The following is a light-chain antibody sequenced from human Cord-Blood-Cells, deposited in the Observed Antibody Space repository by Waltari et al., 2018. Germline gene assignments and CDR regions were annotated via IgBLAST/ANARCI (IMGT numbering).Light chain of an antibody. J-gene: IGLJ3*02. CDR3: CSSAGSSRV. CDR2: EGS. CDR1: SSDVGIYNL. V-gene: IGLV2-23*01. Sequence: SALTQPASVSGSPGQSIPISCTGTSSDVGIYNLVSWYQQHPGKAPKFMIYEGSKQPSGVSNRFSGSKSGNKASLTISGLQAEDEADYYCCSSAGSSRVFGGGTKLTVL.